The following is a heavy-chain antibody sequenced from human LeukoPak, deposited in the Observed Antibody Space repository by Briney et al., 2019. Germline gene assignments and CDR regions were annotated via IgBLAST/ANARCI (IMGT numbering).Heavy chain of an antibody. D-gene: IGHD3-22*01. CDR1: GFTVSSNY. CDR3: ARDRRYYDSSGYYFHWYFDL. Sequence: GGSLRLSCAASGFTVSSNYMSWVRQAPGKGLEWVSVIYSGVSTYYADSVKGRFTISRDNSKNTLYLQMNSLRAEDTALYYCARDRRYYDSSGYYFHWYFDLWSRGTLVTVSS. J-gene: IGHJ2*01. CDR2: IYSGVST. V-gene: IGHV3-53*01.